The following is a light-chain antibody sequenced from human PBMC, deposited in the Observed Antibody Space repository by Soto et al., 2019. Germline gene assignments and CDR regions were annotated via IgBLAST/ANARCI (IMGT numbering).Light chain of an antibody. CDR3: QQVNSYPLT. V-gene: IGKV1-9*01. CDR1: QGLSSY. CDR2: AAS. J-gene: IGKJ4*01. Sequence: DIQMTQSPSTLSGSVGDRVTITCRASQGLSSYLAWYQQKPGKAPKLLIYAASTLQSRVPSRFSGSESGTDFTLTISSLQPEDFATYYCQQVNSYPLTFGGGTKVDIK.